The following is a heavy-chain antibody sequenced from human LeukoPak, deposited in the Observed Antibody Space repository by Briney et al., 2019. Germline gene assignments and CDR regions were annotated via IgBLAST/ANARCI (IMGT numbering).Heavy chain of an antibody. D-gene: IGHD3-10*01. Sequence: PGGSLRLSCAASGFTFSSYAMHWVRQAPGKGLEWVAVISYDGSNKYYADSVKGRFTISRDNSKNTLYLQMNSLRAEDTAVYYCARLGFGELSAYYYGMDVWGQGTTVTVSS. J-gene: IGHJ6*02. CDR2: ISYDGSNK. CDR3: ARLGFGELSAYYYGMDV. CDR1: GFTFSSYA. V-gene: IGHV3-30-3*01.